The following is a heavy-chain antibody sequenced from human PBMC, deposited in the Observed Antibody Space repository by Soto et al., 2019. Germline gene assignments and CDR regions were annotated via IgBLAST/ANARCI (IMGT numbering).Heavy chain of an antibody. V-gene: IGHV5-10-1*01. J-gene: IGHJ4*02. CDR3: ARSSVSPYYYDSSGYYYY. CDR2: IDPSDSYT. CDR1: GYSFTSYW. Sequence: GESLKISCKGSGYSFTSYWISWVRQMPGKGLEWMGRIDPSDSYTNYSPSFQGHVTISADKSISTAYLQWSSLKASDTAIYYCARSSVSPYYYDSSGYYYYWGQGTLVTVSS. D-gene: IGHD3-22*01.